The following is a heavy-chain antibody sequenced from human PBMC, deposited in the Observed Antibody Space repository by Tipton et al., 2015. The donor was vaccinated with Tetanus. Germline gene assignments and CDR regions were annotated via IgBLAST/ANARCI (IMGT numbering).Heavy chain of an antibody. CDR1: GYTFTSYY. D-gene: IGHD5-18*01. Sequence: QVQLVQSGAEVKKPGASVKVSCKASGYTFTSYYMHIMRQAPGQGLEWMGMINSSGGSTSYAQKFQCRVSMTRDTSTSTVYMELSSLGSEDTAVYYCARGDTPPPNWFDPWGQGTLVTVSS. CDR2: INSSGGST. J-gene: IGHJ5*02. V-gene: IGHV1-46*01. CDR3: ARGDTPPPNWFDP.